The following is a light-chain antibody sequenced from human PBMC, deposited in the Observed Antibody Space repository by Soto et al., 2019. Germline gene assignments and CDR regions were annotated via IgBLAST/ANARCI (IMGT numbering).Light chain of an antibody. J-gene: IGKJ2*01. V-gene: IGKV3-20*01. CDR2: GTG. CDR3: QQYGESSYA. CDR1: QSISRSY. Sequence: EIVLTQSPGTLSLSPGQRATLSCRTSQSISRSYLAWYQHKRGQAPRLLMFGTGSRATGIPDRFSGTGSGTDFTLIINRLEPEDFAVYYCQQYGESSYAFGQGTKLQIK.